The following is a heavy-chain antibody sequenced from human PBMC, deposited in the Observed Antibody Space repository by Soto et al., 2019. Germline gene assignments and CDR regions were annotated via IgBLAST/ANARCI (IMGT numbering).Heavy chain of an antibody. CDR1: GFSFDSHS. CDR3: AKSSGDRWSTHSFDA. D-gene: IGHD5-12*01. J-gene: IGHJ4*02. Sequence: EVQLLESGGGLVQPGGSLKLSCAASGFSFDSHSMSWVRQAPGKGLEWVAGISGSGYSKYHADSVRGRFNISRDNSWNTLNLQMNSLRAEDTALYFCAKSSGDRWSTHSFDAWGQGTVVTVSS. V-gene: IGHV3-23*01. CDR2: ISGSGYSK.